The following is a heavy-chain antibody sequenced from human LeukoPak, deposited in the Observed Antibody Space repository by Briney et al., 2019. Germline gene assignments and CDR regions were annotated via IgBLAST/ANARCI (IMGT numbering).Heavy chain of an antibody. CDR2: IYSGGST. CDR3: ARGPAGYN. Sequence: GGSLRLSCAASGFTVSSNHMSWVRQAPGKGLEWVSVIYSGGSTDYADSVKGRFTISRDNLKNMLYLQMNSLRAEDTAVYYCARGPAGYNWGQGTLVTFSS. V-gene: IGHV3-53*01. J-gene: IGHJ4*02. CDR1: GFTVSSNH. D-gene: IGHD1-1*01.